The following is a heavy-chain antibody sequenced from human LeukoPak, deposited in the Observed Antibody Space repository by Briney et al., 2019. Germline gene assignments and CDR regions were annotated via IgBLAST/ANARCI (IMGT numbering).Heavy chain of an antibody. J-gene: IGHJ4*02. CDR1: GGTFSSYA. D-gene: IGHD5-18*01. CDR2: IIPILGIA. Sequence: GASVKVSCKASGGTFSSYAISWVRQAPGQGLEWMGRIIPILGIANYAQKFQGRVTITADKSTSTAYMELSSLRSEDTAVYYCARGDSYCLAPPHFDYWGQGTLVTVSS. CDR3: ARGDSYCLAPPHFDY. V-gene: IGHV1-69*04.